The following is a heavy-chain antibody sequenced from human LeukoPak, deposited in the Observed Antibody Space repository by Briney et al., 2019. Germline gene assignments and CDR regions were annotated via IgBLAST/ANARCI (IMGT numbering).Heavy chain of an antibody. V-gene: IGHV4-38-2*01. CDR3: ASGTYCSSTSCYWDY. J-gene: IGHJ4*02. CDR2: IYHSGST. CDR1: GYSITSGYY. Sequence: SETLSLTCAVSGYSITSGYYWAWIRQPPGKGLEWIGNIYHSGSTYYNASLKSRVTISVDTSKNQFSLKLSSVTAADTAVYYCASGTYCSSTSCYWDYWGQGTLVTVSS. D-gene: IGHD2-2*01.